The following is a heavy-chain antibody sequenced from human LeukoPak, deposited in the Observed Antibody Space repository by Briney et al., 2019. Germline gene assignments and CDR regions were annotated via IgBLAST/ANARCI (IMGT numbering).Heavy chain of an antibody. V-gene: IGHV1-18*01. CDR3: AREGLRSIAARRGTRDHMDV. Sequence: GASVKVSCKASGYTFTSHGISWVRQAPGQGLEWMGWISTYNGKTNYAQKLQGRVSMTTDTSTSTAYMDLRSLRSDDTAVYYCAREGLRSIAARRGTRDHMDVWGKGTRVIVSS. D-gene: IGHD6-6*01. J-gene: IGHJ6*03. CDR1: GYTFTSHG. CDR2: ISTYNGKT.